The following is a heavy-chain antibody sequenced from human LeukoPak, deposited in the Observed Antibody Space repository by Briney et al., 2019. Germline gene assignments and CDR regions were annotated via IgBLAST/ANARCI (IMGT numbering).Heavy chain of an antibody. D-gene: IGHD4/OR15-4a*01. CDR2: IYYSGST. Sequence: SETLSLTCTVSGGSISGYYWSWIRQPPGEGLEWIGYIYYSGSTNYTPSLKRRVTISVDTSKNQFSLKLSSVTAADTAVYYCARGYGANVDVWGKGTTVTVSS. CDR1: GGSISGYY. CDR3: ARGYGANVDV. V-gene: IGHV4-59*01. J-gene: IGHJ6*04.